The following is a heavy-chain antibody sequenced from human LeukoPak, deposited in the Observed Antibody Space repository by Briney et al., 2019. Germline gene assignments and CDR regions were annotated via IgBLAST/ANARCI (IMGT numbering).Heavy chain of an antibody. CDR3: AIRFSRGSGSAIDY. CDR1: GYTFTSYD. Sequence: ASVTVSFKASGYTFTSYDINWVRQAAGQGLEWMGWMNPNSANTGYAQKFQGRVTITRNPSISTAYKELSSLRSEDTAVYYCAIRFSRGSGSAIDYWGQGTLVTVSS. V-gene: IGHV1-8*01. J-gene: IGHJ4*02. D-gene: IGHD3-10*01. CDR2: MNPNSANT.